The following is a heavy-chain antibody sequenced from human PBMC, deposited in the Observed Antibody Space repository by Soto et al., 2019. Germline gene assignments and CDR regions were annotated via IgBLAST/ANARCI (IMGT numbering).Heavy chain of an antibody. CDR1: GFTFTSSA. Sequence: GASVKVSCKASGFTFTSSAVQWVRQARGQRLEWIGWIVVGSGNTNYAQKFQERVTITRDMSTSTAYMELSSLRSEDTAVYYCAADWIVGAANFDYWGQGTLVTVSS. V-gene: IGHV1-58*01. CDR2: IVVGSGNT. D-gene: IGHD1-26*01. J-gene: IGHJ4*02. CDR3: AADWIVGAANFDY.